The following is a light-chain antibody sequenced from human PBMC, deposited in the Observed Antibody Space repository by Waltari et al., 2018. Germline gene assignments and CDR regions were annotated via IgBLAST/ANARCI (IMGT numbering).Light chain of an antibody. Sequence: DIQMTQSPSSLSASVGDRVTITCQASQDISNYLNWYQQKPGKAPKLLIYDASNLETGVPSRFSGSGSGTDFTFTISSLQPEDIATYYCQQYDNLLLTFGLGTRLEIK. J-gene: IGKJ5*01. CDR3: QQYDNLLLT. CDR2: DAS. V-gene: IGKV1-33*01. CDR1: QDISNY.